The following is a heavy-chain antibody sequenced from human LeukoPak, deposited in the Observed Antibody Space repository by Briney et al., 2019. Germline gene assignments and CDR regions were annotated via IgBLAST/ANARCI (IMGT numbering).Heavy chain of an antibody. CDR3: AGTMGTSAFDI. CDR1: GYTFTGYY. D-gene: IGHD4/OR15-4a*01. Sequence: HRASVKVSCKASGYTFTGYYMHWVRQAPEQGLEWMGWINPNSGGTKYAQKFQGRVTMTRDTSISTAYMEVSRLRSDDTPVYYCAGTMGTSAFDIWGQGTMVTVSS. J-gene: IGHJ3*02. CDR2: INPNSGGT. V-gene: IGHV1-2*02.